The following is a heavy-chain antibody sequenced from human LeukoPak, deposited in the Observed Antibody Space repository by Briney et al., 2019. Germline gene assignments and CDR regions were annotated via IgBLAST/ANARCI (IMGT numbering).Heavy chain of an antibody. CDR3: AKAGIVVVPAAIWVYFDY. D-gene: IGHD2-2*01. J-gene: IGHJ4*02. V-gene: IGHV3-33*06. CDR1: GFTFSSYG. Sequence: GRSLRLSCAASGFTFSSYGMHWVRQAPGKGLEWVAVIWYDGSNKYYADSVKGGFTISRDNSKNTLYLQMNSLRAEDTAVYYCAKAGIVVVPAAIWVYFDYWGQGTLVTVSS. CDR2: IWYDGSNK.